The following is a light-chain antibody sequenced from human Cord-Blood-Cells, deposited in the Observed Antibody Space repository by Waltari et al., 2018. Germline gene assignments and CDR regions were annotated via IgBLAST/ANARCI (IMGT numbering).Light chain of an antibody. CDR2: QDS. V-gene: IGLV3-1*01. CDR3: QAWDSSTVV. Sequence: SYELTQPPSVSVSPRQTASITCSGDKLVDKYACWYQQKPGQSPVLVIYQDSKRPSGIPERFSGSNSGNTATLTISGTQAMDEADYYCQAWDSSTVVFGGGTKLTVI. CDR1: KLVDKY. J-gene: IGLJ2*01.